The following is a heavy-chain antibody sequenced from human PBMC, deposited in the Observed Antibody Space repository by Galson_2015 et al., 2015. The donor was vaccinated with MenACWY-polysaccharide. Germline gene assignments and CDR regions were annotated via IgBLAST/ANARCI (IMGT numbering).Heavy chain of an antibody. D-gene: IGHD4-11*01. CDR2: INPNNGGA. CDR1: GYTFIGYY. Sequence: SVKVSCKASGYTFIGYYMHWVRQAPGQGLEWMGWINPNNGGADFARKFRGRITTTRVTSISTAYMELNRLTSDDTAVYYCAREQDSRSLDYWGQGTLVTVSS. CDR3: AREQDSRSLDY. V-gene: IGHV1-2*02. J-gene: IGHJ4*02.